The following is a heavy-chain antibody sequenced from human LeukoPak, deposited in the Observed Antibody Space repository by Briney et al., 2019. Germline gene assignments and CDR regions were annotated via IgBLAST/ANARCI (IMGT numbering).Heavy chain of an antibody. J-gene: IGHJ4*02. Sequence: GGSLRLSCAASGFTVSSNYMSWVRQAPGKGLEWVSVIHSGGYTYYADSVRGRFTISRDNSKNTVYLQMNSLKTEDTAVYYCARAQGSSAYYCDHWGQGALVTASS. CDR2: IHSGGYT. CDR1: GFTVSSNY. D-gene: IGHD3-16*01. V-gene: IGHV3-66*02. CDR3: ARAQGSSAYYCDH.